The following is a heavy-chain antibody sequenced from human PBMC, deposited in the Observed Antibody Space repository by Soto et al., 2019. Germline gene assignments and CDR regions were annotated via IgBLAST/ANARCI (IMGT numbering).Heavy chain of an antibody. V-gene: IGHV4-39*01. CDR2: ICSTGTT. D-gene: IGHD1-1*01. CDR1: GGSISDTSYY. CDR3: ARHRRETGTYAQPLDY. Sequence: SETLSLTCSVSGGSISDTSYYWGWVRQPPGKGLEWIGSICSTGTTYYIPSLKSRVTMSVDTSKNQFSLSLNSVTAADTALYFCARHRRETGTYAQPLDYWGQGTLVTVSS. J-gene: IGHJ4*02.